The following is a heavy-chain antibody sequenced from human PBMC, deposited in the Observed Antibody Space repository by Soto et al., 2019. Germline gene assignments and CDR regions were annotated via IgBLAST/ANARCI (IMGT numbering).Heavy chain of an antibody. D-gene: IGHD6-19*01. Sequence: PWGSLRLSCAASGFTFSSFAMHWVRQAPGKGLEWVAIVSYDGGTKYYADSVKGRFTISRDNSKNTLYLQMNSLRAEDTAVYYCVRDQGVPVAPWGQGTLVTVS. V-gene: IGHV3-30*03. CDR2: VSYDGGTK. J-gene: IGHJ4*02. CDR3: VRDQGVPVAP. CDR1: GFTFSSFA.